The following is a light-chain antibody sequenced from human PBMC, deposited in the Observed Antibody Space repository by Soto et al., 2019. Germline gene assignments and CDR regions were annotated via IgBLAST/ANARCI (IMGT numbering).Light chain of an antibody. CDR3: QKYNSGPGT. CDR2: AAP. V-gene: IGKV1-27*01. J-gene: IGKJ1*01. Sequence: DIQMTQSPSSLYASIGDRVTITCRASQGISNYLAWYQQKPGKVPQLLIYAAPTLQSGVPSRFSGSGSGTDFTLTISSLQPEDVATYYCQKYNSGPGTFGQGTKVEIK. CDR1: QGISNY.